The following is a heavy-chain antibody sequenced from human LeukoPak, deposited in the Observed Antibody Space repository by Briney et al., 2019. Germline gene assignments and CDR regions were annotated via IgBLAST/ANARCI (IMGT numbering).Heavy chain of an antibody. CDR2: ISGSGGST. CDR1: GFTFSSYG. D-gene: IGHD2-15*01. CDR3: ARSVVAATETFDY. J-gene: IGHJ4*02. Sequence: GGSLRLPCAASGFTFSSYGMSWVRQAPGKGLEWVSAISGSGGSTYYADSVKGRFTISRDNSKNTLYLQMNSLRAEDTAVYYCARSVVAATETFDYWGQGTLVTVSS. V-gene: IGHV3-23*01.